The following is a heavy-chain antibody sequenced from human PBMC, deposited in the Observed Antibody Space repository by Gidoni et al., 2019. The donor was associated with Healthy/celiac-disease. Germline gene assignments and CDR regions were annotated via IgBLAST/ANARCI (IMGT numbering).Heavy chain of an antibody. Sequence: QVQLVQSGAEVKKPGASVKVSCKASGYTFTSYYMHWVRQAPGQGLEWMGIINPSGGSTSYAQKFQGRVTMTRDTSTSIVYMELSSLRSEDTAVYYCARDPTMVGIDPTRKLGLFDYWGQGTLVTVSS. D-gene: IGHD5-12*01. J-gene: IGHJ4*02. CDR1: GYTFTSYY. CDR2: INPSGGST. CDR3: ARDPTMVGIDPTRKLGLFDY. V-gene: IGHV1-46*01.